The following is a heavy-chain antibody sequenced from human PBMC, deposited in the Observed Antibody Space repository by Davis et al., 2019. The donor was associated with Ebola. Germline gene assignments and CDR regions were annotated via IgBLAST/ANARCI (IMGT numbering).Heavy chain of an antibody. CDR2: INHSGST. D-gene: IGHD2-15*01. J-gene: IGHJ4*02. Sequence: PGGSLRLSCAASGFTFDDYGMSWVRQAPGKGLEWIGEINHSGSTNYNPSLKSRVTISVDTSKNQFSLKLSSVTAADTAVYYCARARGYCSGGSCSKNFDYWGQGTLVTVSS. CDR1: GFTFDDYG. V-gene: IGHV4-34*01. CDR3: ARARGYCSGGSCSKNFDY.